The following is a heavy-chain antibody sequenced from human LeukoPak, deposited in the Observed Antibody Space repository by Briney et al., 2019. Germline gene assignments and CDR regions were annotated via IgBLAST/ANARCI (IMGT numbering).Heavy chain of an antibody. Sequence: GASVKVSCKAFGYTFTDYYMHWVRQAPGQGLEWMGYINPNSGGRDTNYARKFQGRVTMTTDTSISTACMELSRLRSDDTAVYYCARQGAAASFDYWGQGTQVTVSS. V-gene: IGHV1-2*02. CDR3: ARQGAAASFDY. D-gene: IGHD6-13*01. J-gene: IGHJ4*02. CDR1: GYTFTDYY. CDR2: INPNSGGRDT.